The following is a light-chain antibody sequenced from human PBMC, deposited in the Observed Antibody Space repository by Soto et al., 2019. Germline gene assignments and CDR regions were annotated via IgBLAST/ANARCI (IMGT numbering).Light chain of an antibody. Sequence: QSVLTQPPSVSGAPGQRVTISCTGSSSNIGAGYDVHWYQQLPGTAPKLLIYGNSNRPSGVPDRFSGSKSGTSASLAITGLQAEDEADDYCQFYDSSLDVVFGGGTKVTVL. CDR3: QFYDSSLDVV. CDR1: SSNIGAGYD. CDR2: GNS. V-gene: IGLV1-40*01. J-gene: IGLJ2*01.